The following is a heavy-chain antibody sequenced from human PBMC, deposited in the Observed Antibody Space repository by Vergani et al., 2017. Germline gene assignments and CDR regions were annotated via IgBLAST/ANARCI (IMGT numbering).Heavy chain of an antibody. D-gene: IGHD3-10*01. CDR1: GFTFSSYG. CDR3: AKLGDYGSGSDFDY. V-gene: IGHV3-30*18. Sequence: QVQLVESGGGVVQPGRSLRLSCAASGFTFSSYGMHWVRQAPGKGLEWVAVISYDGSNKYYADSVKGRFTISRDNSKNTLYLQMNSQRAEDTAVYYCAKLGDYGSGSDFDYWGQGTLVTVSS. J-gene: IGHJ4*02. CDR2: ISYDGSNK.